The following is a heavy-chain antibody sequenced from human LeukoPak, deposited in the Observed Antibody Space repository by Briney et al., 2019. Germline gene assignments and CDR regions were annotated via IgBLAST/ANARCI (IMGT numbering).Heavy chain of an antibody. CDR2: IYHSGST. CDR1: GYSISSGYY. V-gene: IGHV4-38-2*02. J-gene: IGHJ4*02. Sequence: PSETLSLTCTVSGYSISSGYYWGWIRQPPGKGLEWIGSIYHSGSTYYNPSLKSRVTISVDTSKNQFSLKLSSVTAADTAVYHCARVLQGIDGYGYWGQGTLVTVSS. D-gene: IGHD5-24*01. CDR3: ARVLQGIDGYGY.